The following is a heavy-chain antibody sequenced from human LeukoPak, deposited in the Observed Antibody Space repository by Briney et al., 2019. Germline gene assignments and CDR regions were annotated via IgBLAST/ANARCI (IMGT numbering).Heavy chain of an antibody. CDR3: ARVQGDYYYYMDV. CDR2: NYPGDCDT. CDR1: GYRFTSYW. Sequence: GGALQILLYGSGYRFTSYWIGWVRPLPGKGVGWVGINYPGDCDTRYSPSFQGQVTISADKSIITAYLQWSSLKASDTAMYYCARVQGDYYYYMDVWGKGTTVTVSS. J-gene: IGHJ6*03. D-gene: IGHD3-16*01. V-gene: IGHV5-51*01.